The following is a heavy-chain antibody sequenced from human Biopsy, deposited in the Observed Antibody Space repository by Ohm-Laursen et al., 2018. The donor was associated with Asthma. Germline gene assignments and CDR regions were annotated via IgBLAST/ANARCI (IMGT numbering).Heavy chain of an antibody. CDR1: GFSLSKRGVG. CDR2: IFWNGDT. CDR3: ARAERRVEFSYFDN. V-gene: IGHV2-5*01. D-gene: IGHD1-1*01. J-gene: IGHJ4*01. Sequence: TQTLTLTRTFSGFSLSKRGVGVGRIRLPPREAPDWLALIFWNGDTHYNPALRSRLTITKYTSRKQIVLAMSNMDTVDTGTYFCARAERRVEFSYFDNWGLGTLVYVSS.